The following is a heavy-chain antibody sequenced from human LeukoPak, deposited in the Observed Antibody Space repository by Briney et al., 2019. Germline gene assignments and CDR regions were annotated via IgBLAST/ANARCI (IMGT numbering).Heavy chain of an antibody. CDR3: ARDPSSSSAFLDY. CDR2: IKQDGSEK. V-gene: IGHV3-7*01. CDR1: GFTFSSYW. D-gene: IGHD6-6*01. Sequence: GGSLRLSCAASGFTFSSYWRSWVRQAPGKGLEWVANIKQDGSEKYYVDSVKGRFTISRDNAKNSLYLQMNSLRAEDTAVYYCARDPSSSSAFLDYWGQGTLVTVSS. J-gene: IGHJ4*02.